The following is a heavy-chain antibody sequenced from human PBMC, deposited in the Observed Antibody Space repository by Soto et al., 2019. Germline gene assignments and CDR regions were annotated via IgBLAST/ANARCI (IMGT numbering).Heavy chain of an antibody. D-gene: IGHD3-3*02. J-gene: IGHJ6*02. CDR3: VRGQPHRITIFEVVIKSYDYGMDV. Sequence: QVQLQQWGAGLLKPSETLSLTCAVYGGSFTGYYCTWIRQTPGKGLEWIGELNYRGSSYYNPSLEGRNTMGVDTSNNQFSLKLRSVTAADSAVYFCVRGQPHRITIFEVVIKSYDYGMDVWGQGTTVTVSS. V-gene: IGHV4-34*01. CDR1: GGSFTGYY. CDR2: LNYRGSS.